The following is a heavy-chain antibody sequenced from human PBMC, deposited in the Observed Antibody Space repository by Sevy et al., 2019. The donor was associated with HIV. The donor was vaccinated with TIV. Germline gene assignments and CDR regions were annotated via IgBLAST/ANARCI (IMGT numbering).Heavy chain of an antibody. V-gene: IGHV3-23*01. CDR2: LSFGCGEI. J-gene: IGHJ4*02. Sequence: GGSLRLSCAASGFTFSKYSMSWVRQPPGKGLEWVSTLSFGCGEINYADSVKGRFTISRDDSKNTLCLQMNSLRAEDTAVYYCAREGCTKPHDYWGQGTLVTVSS. D-gene: IGHD2-8*01. CDR1: GFTFSKYS. CDR3: AREGCTKPHDY.